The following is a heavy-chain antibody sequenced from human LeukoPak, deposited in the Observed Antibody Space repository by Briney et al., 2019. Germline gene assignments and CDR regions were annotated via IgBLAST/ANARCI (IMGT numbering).Heavy chain of an antibody. CDR1: GFTFSTYW. V-gene: IGHV3-48*04. D-gene: IGHD1-26*01. J-gene: IGHJ6*03. CDR3: ARELREAKSGSYYISASYYYYYMDV. Sequence: PGGSLRLSCAASGFTFSTYWMNWVRQAPGKGLEWVSYISSSGSTIYYADSVKGRFTISRDNAKNSLYLQMNSLRVEDTAVYYCARELREAKSGSYYISASYYYYYMDVWGKGTTVTISS. CDR2: ISSSGSTI.